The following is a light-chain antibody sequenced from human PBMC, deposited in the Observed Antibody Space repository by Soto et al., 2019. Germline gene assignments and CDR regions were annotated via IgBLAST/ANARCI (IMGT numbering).Light chain of an antibody. CDR2: AVH. CDR3: SSHTPSTPYV. J-gene: IGLJ1*01. Sequence: QSALTQPASVSGSPGQSITISCTGSTSDIGGYEYVSWYQQYPGKAPRLIIYAVHSRPSGVSNRFSGSKSGNPASLTTSRLHAEDDADYHCSSHTPSTPYVLRPGTPLPVL. CDR1: TSDIGGYEY. V-gene: IGLV2-14*03.